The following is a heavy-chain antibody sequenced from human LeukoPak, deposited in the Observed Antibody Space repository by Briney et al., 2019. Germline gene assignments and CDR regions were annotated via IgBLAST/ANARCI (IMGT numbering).Heavy chain of an antibody. CDR1: GGSISSSSYY. D-gene: IGHD5-12*01. V-gene: IGHV4-39*07. J-gene: IGHJ4*02. CDR3: ARTSGYDFFLAPIDY. CDR2: IYYSGST. Sequence: NPSETLSLTCTVSGGSISSSSYYWGWIRQPPGKGLEWIGSIYYSGSTYYNPSLKSRVTISVDTSKNQFSLKLSSVTAADTAVYYCARTSGYDFFLAPIDYWGQGTLVTVSS.